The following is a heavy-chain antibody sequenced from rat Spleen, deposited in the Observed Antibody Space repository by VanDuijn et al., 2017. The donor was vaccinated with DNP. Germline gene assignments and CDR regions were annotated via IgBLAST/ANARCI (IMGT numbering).Heavy chain of an antibody. Sequence: EVQLVESGGGLVQPGRSLKLSCAASGFTFSNYYMAWVRQAPKKGLEWVAAISTVGGNIYHRDSVKGRFTISRDNEKSTQYLQMDSLRSEETATYYYTSPVPSGHYVMDAWGQGTSVTVSS. CDR2: ISTVGGNI. D-gene: IGHD4-3*01. CDR3: TSPVPSGHYVMDA. J-gene: IGHJ4*01. CDR1: GFTFSNYY. V-gene: IGHV5S11*01.